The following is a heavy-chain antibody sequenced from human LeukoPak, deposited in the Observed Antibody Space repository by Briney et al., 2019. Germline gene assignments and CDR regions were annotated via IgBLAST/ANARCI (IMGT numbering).Heavy chain of an antibody. D-gene: IGHD2-2*01. CDR1: GGSFSGYY. CDR3: ARGRDCSSTSCQKFNFDY. Sequence: SETLSLTCAVYGGSFSGYYWSWIRQPPGKGLEWIGEIYHSGSTNYNPSLKSRVTISVDTSKNQFSLKLSSVTAADTAVYYCARGRDCSSTSCQKFNFDYWGQGTLVTVSS. J-gene: IGHJ4*02. V-gene: IGHV4-34*01. CDR2: IYHSGST.